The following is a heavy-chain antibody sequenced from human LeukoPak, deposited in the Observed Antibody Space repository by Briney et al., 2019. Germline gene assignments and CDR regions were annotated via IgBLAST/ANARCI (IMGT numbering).Heavy chain of an antibody. V-gene: IGHV4-59*02. J-gene: IGHJ6*03. Sequence: SGTLSLTCAVSGVSVRNYYWTWFRQSPGKGLEWIAYIYYSGNTKYNPSLKSRVTMSVDTSKNQFSLKLSSVTAADTAVYYCARVITMVRGAINYYYYYMDVWGKGTTVTISS. CDR1: GVSVRNYY. D-gene: IGHD3-10*01. CDR3: ARVITMVRGAINYYYYYMDV. CDR2: IYYSGNT.